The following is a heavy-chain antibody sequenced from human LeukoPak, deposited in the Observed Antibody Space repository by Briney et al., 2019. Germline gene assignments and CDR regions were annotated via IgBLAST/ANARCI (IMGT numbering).Heavy chain of an antibody. J-gene: IGHJ6*03. CDR1: GYTFTSYD. CDR3: ARGFKYSSGPFRSYYMDV. V-gene: IGHV1-8*01. CDR2: MNPNSGNT. Sequence: ASVKVSCKASGYTFTSYDINWVRQATGQGLEWMGWMNPNSGNTGYAQKFQGRVTMTRNTSISTAYMELSSLRSEDTAVYYCARGFKYSSGPFRSYYMDVWGKGTTVTVSS. D-gene: IGHD6-25*01.